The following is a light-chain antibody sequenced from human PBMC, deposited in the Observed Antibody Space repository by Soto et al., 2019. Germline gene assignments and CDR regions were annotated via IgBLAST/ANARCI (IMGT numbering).Light chain of an antibody. CDR3: QSYDSSLRV. J-gene: IGLJ1*01. CDR2: GNS. Sequence: QSVLTQPPSVSGAPVQSVTISCPGSSSNIGAGYDVHWYQQLPGTAPKLLIYGNSNRPSGVPDRFSGSKSGTSASLAITGLQAEDEADYYCQSYDSSLRVFGTGTKVTVL. V-gene: IGLV1-40*01. CDR1: SSNIGAGYD.